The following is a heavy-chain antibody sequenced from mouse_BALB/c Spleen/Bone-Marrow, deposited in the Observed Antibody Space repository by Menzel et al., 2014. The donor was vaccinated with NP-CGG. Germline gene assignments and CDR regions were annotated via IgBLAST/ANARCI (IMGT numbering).Heavy chain of an antibody. D-gene: IGHD2-14*01. Sequence: LQQSGGGLVKPGGSLKLSCAASGFAFSSYDMSWVRQTPEKRLEWVATISSGGSYTYYPDSVKGRFTISRDNARNTLYLQKSSLRSEDTASYYWAREVRRVYAMDYWGQGTSVTVSS. CDR3: AREVRRVYAMDY. CDR1: GFAFSSYD. CDR2: ISSGGSYT. J-gene: IGHJ4*01. V-gene: IGHV5-9*02.